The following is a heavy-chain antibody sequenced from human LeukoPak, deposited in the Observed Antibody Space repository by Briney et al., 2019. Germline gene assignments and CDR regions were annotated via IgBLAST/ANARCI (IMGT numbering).Heavy chain of an antibody. CDR2: IKQDGSEK. CDR1: GFTFSTYY. D-gene: IGHD3-16*02. V-gene: IGHV3-7*03. Sequence: GGSLRLSCAASGFTFSTYYMSWVRQAPGTGLEWVANIKQDGSEKYYVDSVKGRFTISRDNSKNTLYLQMNSLRAEDTAVYYCANLQQALFIVAKAFDIWGQGTMVTVSS. CDR3: ANLQQALFIVAKAFDI. J-gene: IGHJ3*02.